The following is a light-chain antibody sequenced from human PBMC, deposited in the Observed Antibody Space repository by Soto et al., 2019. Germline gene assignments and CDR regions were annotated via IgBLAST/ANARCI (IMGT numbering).Light chain of an antibody. J-gene: IGKJ1*01. CDR1: QSVSSN. V-gene: IGKV3-20*01. CDR2: GAS. Sequence: EIAPTQYPATLSVSPGERATLSCRASQSVSSNLAWYQQKPGQAPRLLIYGASSRATGIPDRFSGSGSGTDFTLTISRLEPEDFAVYYCQQYGSSPPWTFGQGTKVDNK. CDR3: QQYGSSPPWT.